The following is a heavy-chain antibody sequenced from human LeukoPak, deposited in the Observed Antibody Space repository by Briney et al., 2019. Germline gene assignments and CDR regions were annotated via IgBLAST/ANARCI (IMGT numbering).Heavy chain of an antibody. V-gene: IGHV3-53*01. Sequence: GGSLRLSCAASGFTVSSNYMSWVRQAPGKGLEWVSVIYSGGSTYCADSVKGRFTISRDNSKNTLYLQMNSLRAEDTAVYYCARSIPLGYYDSSGDSYAFDIWGQGTMVTVSS. CDR2: IYSGGST. D-gene: IGHD3-22*01. J-gene: IGHJ3*02. CDR3: ARSIPLGYYDSSGDSYAFDI. CDR1: GFTVSSNY.